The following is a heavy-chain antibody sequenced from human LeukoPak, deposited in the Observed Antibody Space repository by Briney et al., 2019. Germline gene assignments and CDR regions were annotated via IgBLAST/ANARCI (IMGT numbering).Heavy chain of an antibody. D-gene: IGHD3-22*01. Sequence: SETLSLTCSVSGGSTSGYFWTWIRQPPGKGPEWIGYVYHSGHTSYSPSLESRVTISVDTSKNQFSLKLNSVTAADTAVYYCARHMTVTYDAFDVWAKGQWSPSLQ. V-gene: IGHV4-59*08. CDR2: VYHSGHT. CDR1: GGSTSGYF. CDR3: ARHMTVTYDAFDV. J-gene: IGHJ3*01.